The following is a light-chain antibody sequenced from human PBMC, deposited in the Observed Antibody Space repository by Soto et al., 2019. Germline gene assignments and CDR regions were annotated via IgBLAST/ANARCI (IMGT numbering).Light chain of an antibody. CDR1: QSVSSSY. CDR2: GAS. Sequence: EIVLTQSPGTLSLSPGERATLSCRASQSVSSSYLAWYQQKPGQAPRLLIYGASSRATGIPDRFSGSGSGTDFTLAISRLEPEDFAVYYCQQYGSSLLTFXGGTKPDIK. CDR3: QQYGSSLLT. V-gene: IGKV3-20*01. J-gene: IGKJ4*01.